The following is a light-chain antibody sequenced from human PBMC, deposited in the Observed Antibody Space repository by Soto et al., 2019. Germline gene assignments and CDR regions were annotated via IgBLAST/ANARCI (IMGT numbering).Light chain of an antibody. CDR1: SSDVGRYNY. V-gene: IGLV2-14*01. Sequence: QSVLTQPAAVSGPPGQSITISCTGTSSDVGRYNYVSWYQQHSGKAPKLVIYEVRNRPSGISNRFSASKSGNTASLTISGLQAEDEADYYCTSYTSNTTWVFGGGTKVTVL. J-gene: IGLJ3*02. CDR3: TSYTSNTTWV. CDR2: EVR.